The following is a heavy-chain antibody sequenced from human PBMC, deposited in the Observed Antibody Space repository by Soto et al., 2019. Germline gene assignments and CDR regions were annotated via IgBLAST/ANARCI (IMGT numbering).Heavy chain of an antibody. CDR2: ISYDGSNK. CDR3: ARDGVGSGSWYDY. CDR1: GFTFSDYA. J-gene: IGHJ4*02. D-gene: IGHD6-13*01. Sequence: VGSLRLSCAVSGFTFSDYAMHWVRQAPGKGLEWVAIISYDGSNKYYADSVKGRFTISRDNSKNTLYLQMNSLRAEDTAVYYWARDGVGSGSWYDYWGQGTLVTVSS. V-gene: IGHV3-30-3*01.